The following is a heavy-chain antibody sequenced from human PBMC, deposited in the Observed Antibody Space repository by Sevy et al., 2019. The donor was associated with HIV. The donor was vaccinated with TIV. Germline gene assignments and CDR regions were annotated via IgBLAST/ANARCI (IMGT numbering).Heavy chain of an antibody. Sequence: GGSLRLSCAASGLTFSTYGMHWVRQAPGKGLEWVAVISYDGNIQYYADSVKGRFTVSRDNRKNTLYLQMNSLRAEDSAVYYCAKDNGGYNYAPGYWGQGTLVTVSS. CDR2: ISYDGNIQ. CDR3: AKDNGGYNYAPGY. V-gene: IGHV3-30*18. J-gene: IGHJ4*02. D-gene: IGHD5-18*01. CDR1: GLTFSTYG.